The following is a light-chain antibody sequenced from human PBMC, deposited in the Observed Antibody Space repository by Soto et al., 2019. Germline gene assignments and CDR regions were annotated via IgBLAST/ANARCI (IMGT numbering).Light chain of an antibody. CDR2: GAS. CDR1: QSVSSSC. CDR3: QQDGTSPRT. J-gene: IGKJ1*01. Sequence: EIVLTQSPGTLSLSPGERATLSCRASQSVSSSCLAWYQQKPGQAPRLLIYGASSRATGIPDRFSGSGSGTDFTLTISRLEPEDFAVYYCQQDGTSPRTFVKGTKVEIK. V-gene: IGKV3-20*01.